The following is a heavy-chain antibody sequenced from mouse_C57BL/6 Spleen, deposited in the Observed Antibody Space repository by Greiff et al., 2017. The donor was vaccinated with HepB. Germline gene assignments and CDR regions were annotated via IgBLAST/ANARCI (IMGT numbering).Heavy chain of an antibody. V-gene: IGHV1-50*01. CDR1: GYTFTSYW. D-gene: IGHD2-10*02. J-gene: IGHJ4*01. Sequence: QVQLQQPGAELVKPGASVKLSCKASGYTFTSYWMQWVKQRPGQGLEWIGEIDPSDSYTNYNQKFKGKATLTVDTSSSTAYMQLSSLTSEDSAVYYCARSRYGNYEDYAMDYWGQGTSVTVSS. CDR3: ARSRYGNYEDYAMDY. CDR2: IDPSDSYT.